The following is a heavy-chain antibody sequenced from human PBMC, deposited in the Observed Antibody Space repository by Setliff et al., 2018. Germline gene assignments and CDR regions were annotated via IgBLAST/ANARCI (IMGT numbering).Heavy chain of an antibody. J-gene: IGHJ4*02. CDR2: MTVSGTT. CDR1: GFTFGNYG. CDR3: ATRSSYLDY. Sequence: GGSLRLSCAASGFTFGNYGMTWVRQAPGKGLEWVSLMTVSGTTVYADSVRGRFTISRDNSKNTLYLQMNSLKGEDTAVYYCATRSSYLDYWGQGTLVTVSS. V-gene: IGHV3-23*01.